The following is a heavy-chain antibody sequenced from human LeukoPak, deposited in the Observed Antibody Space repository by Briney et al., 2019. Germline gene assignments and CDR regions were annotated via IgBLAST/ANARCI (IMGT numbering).Heavy chain of an antibody. CDR2: IIPIFGTA. CDR1: GYTFTSYG. D-gene: IGHD5-18*01. J-gene: IGHJ4*02. V-gene: IGHV1-69*13. Sequence: SVKVSCKASGYTFTSYGISWVRQAPGQGLEWMGGIIPIFGTANYAQKFQGRVTITADESTSTAYMELSSLRSEDTAVYYCAWSYGYSNLDYWGQGTLVTVSS. CDR3: AWSYGYSNLDY.